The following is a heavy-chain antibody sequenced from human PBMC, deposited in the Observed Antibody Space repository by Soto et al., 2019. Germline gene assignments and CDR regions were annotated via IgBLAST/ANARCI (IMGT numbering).Heavy chain of an antibody. Sequence: QVQLVESGGDVVQPGRSLRLSCAASGFSFRSFGMHWVRQALGKGLEWMAVVSSDGYTKYYADSVKGRFTISRDNSKNTLYLQMNSLRGDDTAVYYCAKEPTIAAINFDYWGQGTLVSVSS. CDR1: GFSFRSFG. CDR2: VSSDGYTK. J-gene: IGHJ4*02. CDR3: AKEPTIAAINFDY. D-gene: IGHD6-6*01. V-gene: IGHV3-30*18.